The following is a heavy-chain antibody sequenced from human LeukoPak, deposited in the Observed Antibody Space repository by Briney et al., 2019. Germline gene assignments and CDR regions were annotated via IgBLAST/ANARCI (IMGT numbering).Heavy chain of an antibody. V-gene: IGHV4-59*04. CDR2: IYHSGST. J-gene: IGHJ4*02. Sequence: PSETLSLTCTVSGGSISSYYWSWIRQPPGKGLEWIGSIYHSGSTYYNPSLKSRVTISVDTSKNQFSLKLSSVTAADTAVYYCAHPSRLWFGELQDYWGQGTLVTVSS. D-gene: IGHD3-10*01. CDR3: AHPSRLWFGELQDY. CDR1: GGSISSYY.